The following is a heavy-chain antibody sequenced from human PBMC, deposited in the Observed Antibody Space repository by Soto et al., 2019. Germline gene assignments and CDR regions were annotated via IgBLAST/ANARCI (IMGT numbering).Heavy chain of an antibody. CDR1: GFSFGDYI. Sequence: AQLVESGGSLVKPGGSLRLSCAASGFSFGDYIMNWVRQAPGRGLEWVASISPSGSYIFYADSVKGRFTISRDNSRDSLYLQMNSLRVDDTAIYYCASPRDYCVTTSNCFSAFDIWGQGTRVTVSS. CDR3: ASPRDYCVTTSNCFSAFDI. J-gene: IGHJ3*02. D-gene: IGHD4-17*01. CDR2: ISPSGSYI. V-gene: IGHV3-21*01.